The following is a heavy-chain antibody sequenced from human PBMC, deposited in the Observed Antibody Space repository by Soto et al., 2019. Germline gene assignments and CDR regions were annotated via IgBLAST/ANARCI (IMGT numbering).Heavy chain of an antibody. Sequence: GGSLRLSCAASGFTFSSYAMSWVRQAPGKGLEWVSAISGSGGSTYYADSVKGRFTISRDNSKNTLYLQMNSLRAEDTAVYYCAKVYHYSGSQTDIDFWGQGTLVTVSS. V-gene: IGHV3-23*01. J-gene: IGHJ4*02. CDR3: AKVYHYSGSQTDIDF. D-gene: IGHD1-26*01. CDR1: GFTFSSYA. CDR2: ISGSGGST.